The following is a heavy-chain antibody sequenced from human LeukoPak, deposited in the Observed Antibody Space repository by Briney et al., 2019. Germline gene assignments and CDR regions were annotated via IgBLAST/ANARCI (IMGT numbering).Heavy chain of an antibody. CDR2: IYYSGST. CDR1: GGSMSPYH. D-gene: IGHD6-19*01. CDR3: ARAVSGRFDY. V-gene: IGHV4-59*08. Sequence: SETLSLTCTVSGGSMSPYHWGWIRQPPGKGLEWTGYIYYSGSTNYNPSLNSRVTISVDTSKDQFSLRLSSVTAADTAIYYCARAVSGRFDYWGQGTLVTVSS. J-gene: IGHJ4*02.